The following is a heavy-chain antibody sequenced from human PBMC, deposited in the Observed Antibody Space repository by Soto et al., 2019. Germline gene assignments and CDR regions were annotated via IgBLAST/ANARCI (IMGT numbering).Heavy chain of an antibody. J-gene: IGHJ4*02. CDR1: GFTFSSYA. CDR2: ISGSGGST. CDR3: AKDWGYCSGGSCYDSRLFDY. Sequence: GGSLRLSCAASGFTFSSYAMSWVRQAPGKGLEWVSAISGSGGSTYYADSVKGRFTISRDNSKNTLYLQMNSLRAEDTAVYYCAKDWGYCSGGSCYDSRLFDYWGQGTLVTVSS. V-gene: IGHV3-23*01. D-gene: IGHD2-15*01.